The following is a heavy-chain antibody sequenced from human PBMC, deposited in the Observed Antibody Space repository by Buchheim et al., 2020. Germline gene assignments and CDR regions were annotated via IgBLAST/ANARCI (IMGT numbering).Heavy chain of an antibody. V-gene: IGHV3-74*01. CDR2: INSDGSST. CDR3: ARGVTVATITPFGH. J-gene: IGHJ4*02. Sequence: EVQLVESGGGLVQPGGSLRLSCAASGFTFSSYWMHWVRQAPGKGLVWVARINSDGSSTSYAESVKGRFTISRDNAKSTTYLSMNSLRAEDTAVYYCARGVTVATITPFGHWGQGTL. CDR1: GFTFSSYW. D-gene: IGHD5-12*01.